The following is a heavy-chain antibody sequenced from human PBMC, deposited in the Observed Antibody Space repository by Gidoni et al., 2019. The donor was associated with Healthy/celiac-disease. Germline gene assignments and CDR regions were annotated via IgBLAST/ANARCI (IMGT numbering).Heavy chain of an antibody. V-gene: IGHV3-9*01. CDR1: GFPFDDYA. CDR3: AKVIRPGYYYGMDV. CDR2: ISWNSGSI. J-gene: IGHJ6*02. Sequence: EVQLLESAGGLGQPGRSRRLSCAASGFPFDDYAMHWVRQAPGKGLEWVSGISWNSGSIGYADSVKGRFTISRDNARNSLHLQMNSLRAEDTALYYCAKVIRPGYYYGMDVWGQGTTVTVSS.